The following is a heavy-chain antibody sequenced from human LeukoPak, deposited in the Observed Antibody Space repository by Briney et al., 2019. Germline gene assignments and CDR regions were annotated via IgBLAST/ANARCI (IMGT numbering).Heavy chain of an antibody. V-gene: IGHV4-39*01. Sequence: PSETPSLTCTVSGGSISSSSYYWGWIRQPPGKGLEWIGSIYYSGSTYYNPSLKSRVTISVDTSKNQFSLKLSSVTAADTAVYYCASSDDSSSWYTPSDYWGQGTLVTVSS. CDR2: IYYSGST. CDR3: ASSDDSSSWYTPSDY. D-gene: IGHD6-13*01. CDR1: GGSISSSSYY. J-gene: IGHJ4*02.